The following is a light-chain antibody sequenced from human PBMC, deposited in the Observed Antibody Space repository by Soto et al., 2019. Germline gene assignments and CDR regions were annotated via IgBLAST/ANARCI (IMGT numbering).Light chain of an antibody. V-gene: IGLV2-23*01. CDR3: CSYAGSSMPWV. J-gene: IGLJ3*02. CDR2: EGS. CDR1: SSSVGSYNL. Sequence: ALTQPASVSGSPGQSITISCTGTSSSVGSYNLVSWYQHHPDKAPKLIIYEGSKRPSGVSNRFSGSKSGNTASLTISGLQAEDEADYYCCSYAGSSMPWVFGGGTKVTVL.